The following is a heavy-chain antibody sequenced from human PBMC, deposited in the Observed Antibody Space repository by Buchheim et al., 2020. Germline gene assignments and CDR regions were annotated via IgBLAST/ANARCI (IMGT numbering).Heavy chain of an antibody. CDR2: INTNSGAT. Sequence: QVQLVQSGAEVKKPGASVKISCKTSGYTFSNYYIHWVRQAPGQGLEWMGIINTNSGATTSAQNFQGRVTKTRDTSTTTVYMELSRLSSNDTAVYYCARDYFYEHNCPGMDWGQGT. V-gene: IGHV1-46*01. J-gene: IGHJ4*02. D-gene: IGHD3-22*01. CDR1: GYTFSNYY. CDR3: ARDYFYEHNCPGMD.